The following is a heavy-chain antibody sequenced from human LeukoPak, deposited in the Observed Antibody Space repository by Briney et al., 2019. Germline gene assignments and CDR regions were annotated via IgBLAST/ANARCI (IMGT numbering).Heavy chain of an antibody. CDR3: ARGNRPRGLGYYYGMDV. J-gene: IGHJ6*02. CDR1: GYTFTSYD. V-gene: IGHV1-8*01. D-gene: IGHD1-14*01. Sequence: GASVKVSCKASGYTFTSYDINWVRQATGQGLEWRGWMNPNSGNTGYAQKFQGRVTMTRNTSISTAYMELSSLRSEDTAVYYCARGNRPRGLGYYYGMDVWGQGTTVTVSS. CDR2: MNPNSGNT.